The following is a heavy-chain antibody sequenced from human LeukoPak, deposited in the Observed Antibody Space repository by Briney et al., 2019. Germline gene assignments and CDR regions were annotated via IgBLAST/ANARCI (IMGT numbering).Heavy chain of an antibody. V-gene: IGHV3-9*01. Sequence: GGSLRFSCAASGFTFDDYAMHWVRQAPGKGLEWVSGISWNSGSIGYADSVKGRFTISRDNAKNSLHLQMNSLRAEDTALYLCAGGDRNGWYFNYWGQGTLVTVSS. CDR2: ISWNSGSI. CDR3: AGGDRNGWYFNY. CDR1: GFTFDDYA. J-gene: IGHJ4*02. D-gene: IGHD6-19*01.